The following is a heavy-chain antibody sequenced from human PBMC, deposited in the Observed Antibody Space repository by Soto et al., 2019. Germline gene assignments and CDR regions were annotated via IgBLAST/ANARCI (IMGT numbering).Heavy chain of an antibody. CDR1: GGSLSGSY. Sequence: PSETLSLTCSVSGGSLSGSYCSWIRQSPGKGLEWIASISYTGSATYNPSLKSRATISVDTSENQFSLKLTSLTTADTAAYYCATGGGWLQNSNLRGLYFDYWGQGAQATVSS. CDR2: ISYTGSA. V-gene: IGHV4-59*01. D-gene: IGHD6-19*01. CDR3: ATGGGWLQNSNLRGLYFDY. J-gene: IGHJ4*02.